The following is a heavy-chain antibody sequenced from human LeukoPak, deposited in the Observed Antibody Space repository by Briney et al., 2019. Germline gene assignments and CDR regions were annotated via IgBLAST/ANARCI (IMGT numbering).Heavy chain of an antibody. Sequence: GGSLRLSCAASGFTFSSYAMHWVRQAPGKGLEYVSAISSNGGSTYYANSVMGRFTISRDNSKNTLYLQMGSPRAEDMAVYYCTRDHHSGSYSSKLPGAFDIWGQGTMVTVSS. J-gene: IGHJ3*02. D-gene: IGHD1-26*01. CDR2: ISSNGGST. CDR3: TRDHHSGSYSSKLPGAFDI. V-gene: IGHV3-64*01. CDR1: GFTFSSYA.